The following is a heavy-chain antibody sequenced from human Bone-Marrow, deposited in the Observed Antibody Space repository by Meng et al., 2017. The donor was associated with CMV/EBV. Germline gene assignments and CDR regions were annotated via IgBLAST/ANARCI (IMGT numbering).Heavy chain of an antibody. CDR1: GFTFSSYG. J-gene: IGHJ4*02. Sequence: GESLKISCAASGFTFSSYGMHWVRQAPGKGLEWVAVIWYDGSNKYYADSVKGRFTISRDNSKNTLYLQMNSLRAEDTAVYYCAKDNASYDSSGLGYDYWGRGTLVTVSS. D-gene: IGHD3-22*01. V-gene: IGHV3-33*06. CDR3: AKDNASYDSSGLGYDY. CDR2: IWYDGSNK.